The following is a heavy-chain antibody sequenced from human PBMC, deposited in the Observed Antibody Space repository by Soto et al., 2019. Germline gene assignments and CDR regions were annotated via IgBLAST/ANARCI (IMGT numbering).Heavy chain of an antibody. CDR3: ARDTTGDYSKGYYYGMDV. CDR2: ISYDGSNK. CDR1: GFSFSSYA. V-gene: IGHV3-30*14. D-gene: IGHD4-4*01. Sequence: GGSLRLSCEASGFSFSSYAMHWVRQAPGKGLEWVAVISYDGSNKYYADSVKGRFTISRDNSKNTLYLQMNSLRAEDTAVYYCARDTTGDYSKGYYYGMDVWGQGTTVTVSS. J-gene: IGHJ6*02.